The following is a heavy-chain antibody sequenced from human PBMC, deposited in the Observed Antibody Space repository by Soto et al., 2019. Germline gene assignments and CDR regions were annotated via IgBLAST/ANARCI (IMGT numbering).Heavy chain of an antibody. V-gene: IGHV3-30*18. J-gene: IGHJ4*02. Sequence: QVQLVESGGGVVQPGRSLRLSCAASGFTFSSYGMHWVRQAPGKGLEWVAVISYDGSNKYYADSVKGRFTISRDNSKNTLYLQMNSLRAEDTAVYYCAKDHGDYAHDYWGQGTLDTVSS. CDR1: GFTFSSYG. D-gene: IGHD4-17*01. CDR3: AKDHGDYAHDY. CDR2: ISYDGSNK.